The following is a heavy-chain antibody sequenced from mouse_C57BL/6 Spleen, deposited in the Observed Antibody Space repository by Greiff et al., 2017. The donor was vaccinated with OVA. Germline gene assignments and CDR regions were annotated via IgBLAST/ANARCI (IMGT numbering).Heavy chain of an antibody. CDR1: GYTFTSYW. J-gene: IGHJ4*01. CDR3: ARSGWPYYAMDY. Sequence: QVQLKQPGAELVMPGASVKLSCKASGYTFTSYWMHWVKQRPGQGLEWIGEIDPSDSYTNYNQKFKGKSTLTVDKSSSTAYMQLSSLTSEDSAVYYCARSGWPYYAMDYWGQGTSVTVSS. CDR2: IDPSDSYT. D-gene: IGHD2-3*01. V-gene: IGHV1-69*01.